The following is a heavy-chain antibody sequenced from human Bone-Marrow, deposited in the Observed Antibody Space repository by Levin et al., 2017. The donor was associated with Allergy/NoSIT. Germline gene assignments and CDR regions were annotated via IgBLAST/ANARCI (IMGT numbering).Heavy chain of an antibody. V-gene: IGHV7-4-1*02. CDR3: ASGDPDASRLGYIVVVPAASFAFDI. CDR1: GYTFTSYA. Sequence: ASVKVSCKASGYTFTSYAMNWVRQAPGQGLEWMGWINTNTGNPTYAQGFTGRFVFSLDTSVSTAYLQISSLKAEDTAVYYCASGDPDASRLGYIVVVPAASFAFDIWGQGTMVTVSS. D-gene: IGHD2-2*01. CDR2: INTNTGNP. J-gene: IGHJ3*02.